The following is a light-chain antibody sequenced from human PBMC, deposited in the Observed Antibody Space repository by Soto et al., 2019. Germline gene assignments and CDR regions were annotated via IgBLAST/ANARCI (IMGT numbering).Light chain of an antibody. CDR2: EVS. CDR3: SSYAGSNNPYV. Sequence: QSALTQPPSASGSPGQSVTISCTGTSSDVGGYDSVSWYQQHPGKAPKLMIFEVSRRPSGVPDRFSGSKSGNTASLTVSGLQPDDEADYYSSSYAGSNNPYVFGNGTKVTVL. J-gene: IGLJ1*01. CDR1: SSDVGGYDS. V-gene: IGLV2-8*01.